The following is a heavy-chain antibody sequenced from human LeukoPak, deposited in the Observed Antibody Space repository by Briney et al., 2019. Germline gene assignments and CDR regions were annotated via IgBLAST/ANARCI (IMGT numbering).Heavy chain of an antibody. CDR2: IYHSGST. J-gene: IGHJ4*02. CDR3: ASLAAAGILDY. D-gene: IGHD6-13*01. CDR1: GGSISSSSYY. Sequence: SETVSLTCTVSGGSISSSSYYWGWLRQPPGKGLEWIGSIYHSGSTYYNPSLKSRVTISVDTSKNQFSLKLSSVTAADTAVYYCASLAAAGILDYWGQGTLVTVSS. V-gene: IGHV4-39*07.